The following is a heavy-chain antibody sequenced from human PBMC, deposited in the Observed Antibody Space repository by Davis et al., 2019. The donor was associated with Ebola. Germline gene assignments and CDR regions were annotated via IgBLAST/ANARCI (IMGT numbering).Heavy chain of an antibody. J-gene: IGHJ6*02. CDR3: ARDRPIVVVPAAMEYYYGMDV. V-gene: IGHV1-69*04. CDR1: GGTFSSYA. Sequence: SVKVSCKVSGGTFSSYAISWVRQAPGQGLEWMGRIIPILGIANYAQKFQGRVTITADKSTSTAYMELSSLRSEDTAVYYCARDRPIVVVPAAMEYYYGMDVWGQGTTVTVSS. D-gene: IGHD2-2*01. CDR2: IIPILGIA.